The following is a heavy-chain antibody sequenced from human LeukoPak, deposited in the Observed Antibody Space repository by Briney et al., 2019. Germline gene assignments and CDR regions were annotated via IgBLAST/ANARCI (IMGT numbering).Heavy chain of an antibody. D-gene: IGHD3-22*01. CDR2: INPNSGGT. CDR3: ARVGDYYDSSGYYRRYYYYYYMDV. Sequence: ASVKVSCKASGYTFTGYYMHWARQAPGQGLEWMGWINPNSGGTNYAQKFQGRVTMTRDTSISTAYMELSRLRSDDTAVYYCARVGDYYDSSGYYRRYYYYYYMDVWGKGTTVTISS. J-gene: IGHJ6*03. V-gene: IGHV1-2*02. CDR1: GYTFTGYY.